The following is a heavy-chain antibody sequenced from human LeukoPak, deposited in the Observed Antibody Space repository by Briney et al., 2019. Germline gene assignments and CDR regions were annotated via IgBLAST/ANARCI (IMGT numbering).Heavy chain of an antibody. Sequence: SVNVSCKASGYTFTSYYMHWVRQAPGQGLEWMGGIIPIFGTANYAQKFQGRVTITADESTSTAYMELSSLRSEDTAVYYCARAHYYYGMDVWGQGTTVTVSS. CDR2: IIPIFGTA. V-gene: IGHV1-69*13. CDR3: ARAHYYYGMDV. J-gene: IGHJ6*02. CDR1: GYTFTSYY.